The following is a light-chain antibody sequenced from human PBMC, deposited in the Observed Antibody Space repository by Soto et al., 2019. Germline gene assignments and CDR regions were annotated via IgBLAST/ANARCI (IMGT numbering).Light chain of an antibody. CDR3: QQLNSYPIT. Sequence: DIQLTESPSFLSASVGDRVTITCRASQGISNYLAWYQQTPGKAPKILSYAASTLQSGVPSSFRGSGSGTEFTLTISSLQPEDFATYYCQQLNSYPITFGQGTRLEI. CDR1: QGISNY. V-gene: IGKV1-9*01. J-gene: IGKJ5*01. CDR2: AAS.